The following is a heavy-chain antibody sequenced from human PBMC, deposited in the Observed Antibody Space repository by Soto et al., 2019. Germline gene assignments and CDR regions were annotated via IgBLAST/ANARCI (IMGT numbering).Heavy chain of an antibody. Sequence: GSLRLSCAASGFTFRNYAMSWVRQAPGKGLEWVSSISSSSSFRNYADSVKGRFSISRDNDKNLVYLQMDSLRAEDTAVYYCARDPPLSVLVVVATDDFWGQGTLVTVSS. V-gene: IGHV3-21*01. CDR1: GFTFRNYA. J-gene: IGHJ4*02. CDR2: ISSSSSFR. CDR3: ARDPPLSVLVVVATDDF. D-gene: IGHD2-21*01.